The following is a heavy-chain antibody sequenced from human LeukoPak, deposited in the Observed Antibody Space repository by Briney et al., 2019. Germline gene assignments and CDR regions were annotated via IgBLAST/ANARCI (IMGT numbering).Heavy chain of an antibody. D-gene: IGHD1-26*01. V-gene: IGHV3-33*01. CDR3: ATDAGGAAFDY. CDR1: GFSLSSYG. Sequence: PGGFLRLSCAAPGFSLSSYGMHWVRQAPGKGLEWVAVIWNDGSNENYADSVKGRFTISRDNFKSTLYLQMNSLRAEDTAVYYCATDAGGAAFDYWGQGTLVTVSS. J-gene: IGHJ4*02. CDR2: IWNDGSNE.